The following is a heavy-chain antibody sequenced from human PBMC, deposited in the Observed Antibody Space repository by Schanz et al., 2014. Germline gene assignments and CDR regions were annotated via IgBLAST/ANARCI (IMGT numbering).Heavy chain of an antibody. CDR1: GFSFSSYA. Sequence: EVQLLESGGGLVEPGGSLRLSCAASGFSFSSYAMGWVRQARGKGLEWVSAMNESHSTIYYADSVRGRFTIARDNAENTLFLQMNSLRAEDTAIYYCARKVVTTIGGYYDNWGQGTLVIVSS. CDR2: MNESHSTI. J-gene: IGHJ4*02. D-gene: IGHD2-21*02. V-gene: IGHV3-23*01. CDR3: ARKVVTTIGGYYDN.